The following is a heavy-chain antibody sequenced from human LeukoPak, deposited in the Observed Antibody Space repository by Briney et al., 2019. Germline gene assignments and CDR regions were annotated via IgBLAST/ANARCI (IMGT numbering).Heavy chain of an antibody. Sequence: PSETLSLTCTVSGGSISSYYWSWIRQPPGKGLEWIGYIYTSGSTNYNPSLKSRATISVDTSKNQFSLKLSSVTAADTAVYYCARRGYSYGSYYFDYWGQGTLVTVSS. CDR2: IYTSGST. J-gene: IGHJ4*02. CDR1: GGSISSYY. CDR3: ARRGYSYGSYYFDY. V-gene: IGHV4-4*09. D-gene: IGHD5-18*01.